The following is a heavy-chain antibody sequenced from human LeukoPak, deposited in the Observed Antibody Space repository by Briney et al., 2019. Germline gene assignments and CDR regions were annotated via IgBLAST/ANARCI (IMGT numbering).Heavy chain of an antibody. CDR1: GGSISSYY. Sequence: SETLSLTCTVSGGSISSYYWGWIRQPPGKWLEWIGSIYFSGGTYYNASLKSRVTISVDTSKNQFSLKLSSVTAADTAVYYCARQTGSGLFSLPGGQGTLVTVSS. CDR2: IYFSGGT. D-gene: IGHD3-10*01. J-gene: IGHJ4*02. V-gene: IGHV4-39*01. CDR3: ARQTGSGLFSLP.